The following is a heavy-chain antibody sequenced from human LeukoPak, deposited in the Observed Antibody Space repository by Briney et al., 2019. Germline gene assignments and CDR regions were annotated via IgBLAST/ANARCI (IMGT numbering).Heavy chain of an antibody. CDR3: ARGGAARLHFQN. CDR2: TYYSGST. Sequence: SQTLSLTCTVSGGSISSGGYYWSWIRQHPGKGLEWIGYTYYSGSTNYSPSLQSRVTISVDTSKNQFSLNLNSVTAADTAVYYCARGGAARLHFQNWGRGTLVTVSS. D-gene: IGHD6-6*01. V-gene: IGHV4-61*08. J-gene: IGHJ1*01. CDR1: GGSISSGGYY.